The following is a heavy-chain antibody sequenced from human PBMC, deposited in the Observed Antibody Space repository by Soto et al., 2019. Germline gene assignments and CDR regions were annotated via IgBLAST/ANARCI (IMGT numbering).Heavy chain of an antibody. V-gene: IGHV4-30-4*01. Sequence: QVQLQESGPGLVKPSQTLSLTCTVSGGSISRGNYYWTWIRQPPGKGLEWIGYTYYGGSSSYTPSLHSRIAISVNKTKTQCSQRLDSLTAADTAIYLCPRDVGPAYNDSGRPFDNWGQGTLVTVSS. CDR2: TYYGGSS. D-gene: IGHD3-10*01. J-gene: IGHJ4*02. CDR3: PRDVGPAYNDSGRPFDN. CDR1: GGSISRGNYY.